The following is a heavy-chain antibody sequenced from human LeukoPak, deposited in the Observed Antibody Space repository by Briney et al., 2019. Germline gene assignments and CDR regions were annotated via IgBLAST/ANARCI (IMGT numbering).Heavy chain of an antibody. CDR1: GFTFSSYG. V-gene: IGHV3-33*01. CDR3: ARDVYSGSYSYLDY. Sequence: GRSLRLSCAASGFTFSSYGMHWVRQAPGKGLEWVAVIWYDGSNKYYADSVKGRFTISRDNSKNTLYLQMNSLRAEDTAVYYCARDVYSGSYSYLDYWGQGTLVTVSS. J-gene: IGHJ4*02. CDR2: IWYDGSNK. D-gene: IGHD1-26*01.